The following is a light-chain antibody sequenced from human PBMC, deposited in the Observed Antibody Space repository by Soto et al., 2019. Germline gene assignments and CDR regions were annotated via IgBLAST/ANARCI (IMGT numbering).Light chain of an antibody. Sequence: QSVLTQPASVSGSPGQSITISCTGTSSDVGGSKYVSWYQQLPGKAPKLMIYEVSNRPSGVSNRFSGSKSGNTASLTVSGLQAEDEADYYCSSFTSSSTLDVFGTGTKVTVL. J-gene: IGLJ1*01. V-gene: IGLV2-14*01. CDR2: EVS. CDR3: SSFTSSSTLDV. CDR1: SSDVGGSKY.